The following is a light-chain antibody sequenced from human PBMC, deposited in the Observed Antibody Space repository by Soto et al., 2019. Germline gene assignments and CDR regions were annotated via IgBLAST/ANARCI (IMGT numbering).Light chain of an antibody. J-gene: IGKJ4*01. CDR3: LQHNSYPLT. V-gene: IGKV1-17*01. Sequence: DVQMTQSPSSLSASLGDRVTITCRASQGIRNDLHWYQQKPGKAPKRLIYAASSVQSGVPSRFSGSGSGTEFTLTISSLQAEDFATYYCLQHNSYPLTFGGGTKVEIK. CDR2: AAS. CDR1: QGIRND.